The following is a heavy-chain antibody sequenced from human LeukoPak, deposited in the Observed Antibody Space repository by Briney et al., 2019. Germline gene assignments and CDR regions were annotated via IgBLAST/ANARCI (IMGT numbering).Heavy chain of an antibody. CDR3: AKDGIVVVPAARGSYYYYYYMDV. CDR1: GFTFSSYG. D-gene: IGHD2-2*01. V-gene: IGHV3-23*01. J-gene: IGHJ6*03. CDR2: ISGSGGST. Sequence: GGSLRPSCAASGFTFSSYGMSWVRQAPGKGLEWVSAISGSGGSTYYADSVKGRFTISRDNSKNTLYLQMNSLRAEDTAVYYCAKDGIVVVPAARGSYYYYYYMDVWGKGTTVTVSS.